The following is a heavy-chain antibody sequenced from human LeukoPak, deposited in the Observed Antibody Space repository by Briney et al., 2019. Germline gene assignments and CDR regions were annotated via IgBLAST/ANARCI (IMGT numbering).Heavy chain of an antibody. CDR1: GFTFSSYA. J-gene: IGHJ5*02. D-gene: IGHD3-3*01. V-gene: IGHV3-23*01. CDR2: ISGSGGST. CDR3: AKLLNYDFWSGYPNGNWFDP. Sequence: GGSLRLSWAASGFTFSSYAMSWVRQAPGKGLEWVSAISGSGGSTYYADSVKGRFTISRDNSKNTLYLQMNSLRAEDTAVYYCAKLLNYDFWSGYPNGNWFDPWGQGTLVTVSS.